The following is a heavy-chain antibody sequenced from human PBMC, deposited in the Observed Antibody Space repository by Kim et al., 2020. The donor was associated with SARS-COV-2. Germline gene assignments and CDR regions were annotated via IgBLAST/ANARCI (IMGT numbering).Heavy chain of an antibody. D-gene: IGHD6-13*01. CDR3: ARDGVLSYTSSWDY. Sequence: GGSLRLSCAASGFTFRSYWMSCVRQAPGKGLEWVANIKEDGSVKQYVDSVKGRFTISRDNAKNSLYLQMNSLRADDTAVYYCARDGVLSYTSSWDYWGQGTLVTVSS. CDR1: GFTFRSYW. V-gene: IGHV3-7*03. CDR2: IKEDGSVK. J-gene: IGHJ4*02.